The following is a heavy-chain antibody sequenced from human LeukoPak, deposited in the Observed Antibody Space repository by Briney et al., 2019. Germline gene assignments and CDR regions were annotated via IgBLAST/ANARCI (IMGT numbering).Heavy chain of an antibody. D-gene: IGHD6-13*01. V-gene: IGHV1-3*01. J-gene: IGHJ4*02. CDR1: GYTFTSYA. CDR3: ARWGTGIAAAGTFLRYYFDY. Sequence: GASVKVSCKASGYTFTSYAMHWVRQAPGQRLEWMGWINAGNGNTKYSQKFQGRVTITRDTSASTAYMELSSLRSEDTAVYYCARWGTGIAAAGTFLRYYFDYWGQGTLVTVSS. CDR2: INAGNGNT.